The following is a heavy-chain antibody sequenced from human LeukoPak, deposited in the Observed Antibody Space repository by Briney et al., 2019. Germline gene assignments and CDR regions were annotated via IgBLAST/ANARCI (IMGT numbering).Heavy chain of an antibody. Sequence: GGSLRLSCAASGFTFSSFTMNWARQVPGKGLEWISYISIGNSTMFYADSVKGRFTISRDNAKNSLYLQMNSLRAEDTAVYYCARDQPYSSSGPAELPALDIWGQGTMVTVSS. CDR3: ARDQPYSSSGPAELPALDI. V-gene: IGHV3-48*04. D-gene: IGHD6-6*01. J-gene: IGHJ3*02. CDR2: ISIGNSTM. CDR1: GFTFSSFT.